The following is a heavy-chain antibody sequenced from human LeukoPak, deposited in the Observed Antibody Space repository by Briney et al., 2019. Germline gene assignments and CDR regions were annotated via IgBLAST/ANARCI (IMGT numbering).Heavy chain of an antibody. Sequence: PSETLSLTCTVSGGSVTDYYWSWIRQSPGKGLEWIGYIYYTGTSYNPSLKSRVTISTDTSKNQFSLKLISVAAADTAVYYCASRKLGNDYWGQGTLVTVSS. V-gene: IGHV4-59*02. CDR3: ASRKLGNDY. CDR2: IYYTGT. D-gene: IGHD7-27*01. CDR1: GGSVTDYY. J-gene: IGHJ4*02.